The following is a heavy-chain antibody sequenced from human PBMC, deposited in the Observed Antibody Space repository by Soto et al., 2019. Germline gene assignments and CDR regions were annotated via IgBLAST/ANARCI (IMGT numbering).Heavy chain of an antibody. D-gene: IGHD2-2*01. CDR3: ARIVVVPAGSFDY. CDR1: GFTFSSYS. CDR2: ISSSSSYI. Sequence: PGGSLRLSCAASGFTFSSYSMNWVRQAPGRGLEWVSSISSSSSYIYYADSVKGRFTISRDNAKNSLYLQMNSLRAEDTAVYYCARIVVVPAGSFDYWGQGTLVTVSS. V-gene: IGHV3-21*01. J-gene: IGHJ4*02.